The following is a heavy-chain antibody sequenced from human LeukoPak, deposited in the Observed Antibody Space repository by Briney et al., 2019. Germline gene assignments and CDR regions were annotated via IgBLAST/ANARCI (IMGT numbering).Heavy chain of an antibody. CDR2: MNPDGGTT. V-gene: IGHV3-74*01. D-gene: IGHD5-18*01. Sequence: GGSLRLSCAGSGFTFSSTWMHWLRQVPGKGLVWVSRMNPDGGTTYYADSVKGRFTISRDNSKNTLYLQMNSLRAEDTAVYYCAKDNSYGHYYFDYWGQGTLVTVSS. CDR1: GFTFSSTW. J-gene: IGHJ4*02. CDR3: AKDNSYGHYYFDY.